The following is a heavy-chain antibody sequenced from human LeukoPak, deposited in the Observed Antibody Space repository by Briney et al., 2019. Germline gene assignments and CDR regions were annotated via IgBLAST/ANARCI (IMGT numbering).Heavy chain of an antibody. CDR1: GGSISSYY. CDR3: ARGAYCGGDCYSNRFDY. Sequence: PSETLSLTCTVSGGSISSYYWSWIRQPPGKGLEWIGYIYYSGSTNYNPSLKSRVTISVDTSKNQFSLKLSSVTAADTAVYYCARGAYCGGDCYSNRFDYWGQGTLVTVSS. V-gene: IGHV4-59*01. D-gene: IGHD2-21*02. CDR2: IYYSGST. J-gene: IGHJ4*02.